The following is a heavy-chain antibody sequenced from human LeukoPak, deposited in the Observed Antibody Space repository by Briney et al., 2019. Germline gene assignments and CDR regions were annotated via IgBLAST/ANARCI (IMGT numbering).Heavy chain of an antibody. D-gene: IGHD3-9*01. V-gene: IGHV3-23*01. CDR2: ISGSGGST. J-gene: IGHJ4*02. Sequence: GGSLRLSCAASGFTVSSYAMSCVRQAPGKGLEWVSSISGSGGSTYYADSVKGRFTISRDNSKNTLYLQMNSLRAEDTAVYYCAGGEILTGHYTFDYWGQGTLVTVSS. CDR3: AGGEILTGHYTFDY. CDR1: GFTVSSYA.